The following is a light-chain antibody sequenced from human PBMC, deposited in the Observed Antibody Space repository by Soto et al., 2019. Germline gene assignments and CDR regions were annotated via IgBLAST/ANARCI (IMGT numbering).Light chain of an antibody. Sequence: QSALTQPASVSGSPGQSITISCTGTSSDVGSYNLVSWYQQHPGKAPKLIIYEGSNRPSGVSNRFSGSKSANTASLTIYGLQAEDEADYYCCSYAGSSTWVFGGGTKLTVL. J-gene: IGLJ3*02. CDR3: CSYAGSSTWV. CDR1: SSDVGSYNL. CDR2: EGS. V-gene: IGLV2-23*01.